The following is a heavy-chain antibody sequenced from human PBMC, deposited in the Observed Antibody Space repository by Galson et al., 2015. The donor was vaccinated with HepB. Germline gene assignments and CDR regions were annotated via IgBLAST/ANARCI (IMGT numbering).Heavy chain of an antibody. D-gene: IGHD2-2*01. CDR3: AKGVVGIVVVPAANPLDY. CDR1: GFTFSSYA. V-gene: IGHV3-23*01. J-gene: IGHJ4*02. Sequence: SLRLSCAASGFTFSSYAMSWVRQAPGKGLEWVSAISGSGGSTYYADSVKGRFTISRDNSKNTLYLQMNSLRAEDTAVYYCAKGVVGIVVVPAANPLDYWGQGTLVTVSS. CDR2: ISGSGGST.